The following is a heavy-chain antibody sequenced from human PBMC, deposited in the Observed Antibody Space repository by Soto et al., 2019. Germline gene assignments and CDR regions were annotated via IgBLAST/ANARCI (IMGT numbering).Heavy chain of an antibody. CDR2: IRGGGGST. Sequence: PGGSLRLSCAASGFTFSKYWMSWVRQAPGRGLEWVATIRGGGGSTYYADSVKGRFTISRDNSKNTLYLQMNSLRAEDTAVYYCAKVGLVVTAMAPYYYGMDVWGQGTTVTVSS. J-gene: IGHJ6*02. CDR1: GFTFSKYW. V-gene: IGHV3-23*01. D-gene: IGHD2-21*02. CDR3: AKVGLVVTAMAPYYYGMDV.